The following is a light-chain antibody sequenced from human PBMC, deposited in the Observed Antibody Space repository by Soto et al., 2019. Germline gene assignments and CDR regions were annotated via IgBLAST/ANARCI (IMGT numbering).Light chain of an antibody. CDR2: DVS. CDR3: SSYTSSGTLVV. CDR1: SSDVGGYKF. V-gene: IGLV2-14*03. Sequence: SVLTQPASVSGSPGQSITISCTGTSSDVGGYKFVSWYQQHPGKAPKLMIYDVSNRPSGVSNRFSGSKSGNTASLTISGLQAEDEADYYCSSYTSSGTLVVFGGGTKLTVL. J-gene: IGLJ2*01.